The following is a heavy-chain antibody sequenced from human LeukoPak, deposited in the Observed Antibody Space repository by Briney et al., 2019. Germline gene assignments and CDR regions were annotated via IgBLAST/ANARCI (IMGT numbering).Heavy chain of an antibody. CDR2: INPNSGAT. V-gene: IGHV1-2*02. CDR1: GYTFTGYY. J-gene: IGHJ4*02. CDR3: TRAKRVIFDY. Sequence: GASVKVSCKASGYTFTGYYVHWVRQAPGQGLEWMGWINPNSGATLYAQKFQGRVTMTRDTSINTAYMELSSLRSDDTAVYYCTRAKRVIFDYWGQGTLVTVSS. D-gene: IGHD1-1*01.